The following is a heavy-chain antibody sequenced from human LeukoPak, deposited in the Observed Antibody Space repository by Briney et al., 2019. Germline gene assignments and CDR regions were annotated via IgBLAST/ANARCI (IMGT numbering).Heavy chain of an antibody. Sequence: GGSLRLSCSASEFTFSTYAMHWVRRAPGKGLEHVSTINTNGDDTYYADSVKGRFTISRDNSKRTLYLQMSSLRAEDTAVYYCVKDLRGGGYYTSFDYWGQGTLVTVSS. CDR3: VKDLRGGGYYTSFDY. CDR1: EFTFSTYA. J-gene: IGHJ4*02. CDR2: INTNGDDT. V-gene: IGHV3-64D*09. D-gene: IGHD3-10*01.